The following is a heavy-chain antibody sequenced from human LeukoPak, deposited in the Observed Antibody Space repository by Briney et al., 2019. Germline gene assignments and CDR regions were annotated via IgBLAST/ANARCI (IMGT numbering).Heavy chain of an antibody. D-gene: IGHD4-17*01. CDR2: INSDGSST. CDR3: ARPQHGDLYAFDI. CDR1: GFTFTSCW. J-gene: IGHJ3*02. Sequence: GGSLRLSCAASGFTFTSCWMHWVRQAPGKGLVWVSRINSDGSSTTYADSVKGRFTISRDNAKNTPYLQMNSLRAEDTAVYYCARPQHGDLYAFDIWGQGTMVTVSS. V-gene: IGHV3-74*01.